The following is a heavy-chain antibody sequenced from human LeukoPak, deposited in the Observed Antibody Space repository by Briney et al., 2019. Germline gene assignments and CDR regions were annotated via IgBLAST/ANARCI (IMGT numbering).Heavy chain of an antibody. CDR2: ISGSGGST. CDR3: AKDPPRWIVVALFDY. D-gene: IGHD3-22*01. CDR1: GFTFSSYA. V-gene: IGHV3-23*01. J-gene: IGHJ4*02. Sequence: GGSLRLSCAASGFTFSSYAMSWVRQAPGKGLEWVSAISGSGGSTYYANSVKGRFTISRDNSKNTLYLQMNSLRAEDTAVYYCAKDPPRWIVVALFDYWGQGTLVTVSS.